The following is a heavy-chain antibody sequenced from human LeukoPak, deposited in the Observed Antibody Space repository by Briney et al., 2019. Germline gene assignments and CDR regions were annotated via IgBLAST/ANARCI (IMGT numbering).Heavy chain of an antibody. J-gene: IGHJ4*02. D-gene: IGHD3-10*01. CDR1: GGSFSGYY. Sequence: SETLSLTCAVYGGSFSGYYWSWIRQPPGKGLEWIGEINHSGSTNYNLSLKSRVTILLDTSKNPFSLKLSSVTAADTAVYYCARVSDSRAVGPFDYWGQGTLVTVSS. CDR3: ARVSDSRAVGPFDY. CDR2: INHSGST. V-gene: IGHV4-34*01.